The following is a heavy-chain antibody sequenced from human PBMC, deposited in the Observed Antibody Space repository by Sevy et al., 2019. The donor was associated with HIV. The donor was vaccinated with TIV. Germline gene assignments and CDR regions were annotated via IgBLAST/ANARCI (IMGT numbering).Heavy chain of an antibody. J-gene: IGHJ4*02. CDR2: IGGSAGST. Sequence: GGSLRLSCAASGFTFSNYGMHWVRQAPGKGLQWVSGIGGSAGSTYYADSVKGRFSISRDNSKNTLYLLMDNLRAEDTAVYYCARRGESQRDLDYWGQGTLVTVSS. CDR1: GFTFSNYG. V-gene: IGHV3-23*01. D-gene: IGHD3-16*01. CDR3: ARRGESQRDLDY.